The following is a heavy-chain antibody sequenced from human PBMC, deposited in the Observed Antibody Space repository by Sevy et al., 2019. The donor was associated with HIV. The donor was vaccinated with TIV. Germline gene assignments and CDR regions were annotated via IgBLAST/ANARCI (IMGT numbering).Heavy chain of an antibody. Sequence: SETLSLTCTVSGGSISSYYWSWIRQPPGKGLEWIGYIYYSGSTNYNPSLKSRVTISVDTSKNQFSLKLSSVTAADTAVYYCARVESSSWHFDYWGQRTLVTVSS. CDR1: GGSISSYY. J-gene: IGHJ4*02. CDR3: ARVESSSWHFDY. CDR2: IYYSGST. V-gene: IGHV4-59*01. D-gene: IGHD6-13*01.